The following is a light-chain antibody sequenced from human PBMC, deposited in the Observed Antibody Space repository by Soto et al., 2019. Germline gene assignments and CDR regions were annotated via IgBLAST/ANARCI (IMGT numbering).Light chain of an antibody. J-gene: IGLJ1*01. V-gene: IGLV2-14*01. CDR1: SSDVGGYNY. CDR2: DVR. Sequence: QSALTQPASVSGSPGQSITISCTGTSSDVGGYNYVSWYQQHPGKAPKLMIYDVRNRPSGVSNRFSGSKSGNTASLTISGLQAEDEADYYCSSYTSSSTLYVFELGPRSPS. CDR3: SSYTSSSTLYV.